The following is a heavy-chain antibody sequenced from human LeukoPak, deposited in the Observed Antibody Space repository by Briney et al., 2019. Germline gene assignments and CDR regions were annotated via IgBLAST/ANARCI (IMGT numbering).Heavy chain of an antibody. D-gene: IGHD2-2*01. CDR2: ISGSGGST. CDR3: AKEQVGPTYGLFDY. V-gene: IGHV3-23*01. CDR1: GFTFSSYA. J-gene: IGHJ4*02. Sequence: QPGGSLRLSCAASGFTFSSYAMSWVRQAPGKGLEWVSAISGSGGSTYYADSVKGRFTIFRDNSKNTLYLQIKSLRAEDTAVYYCAKEQVGPTYGLFDYWGQGTLVSVS.